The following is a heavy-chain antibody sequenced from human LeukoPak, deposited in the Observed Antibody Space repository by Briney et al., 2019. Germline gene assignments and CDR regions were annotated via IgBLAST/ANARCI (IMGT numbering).Heavy chain of an antibody. Sequence: SVKVSCKAPGDTFSSYTISWVRQAPGQGLEWMGRIIPILGIANYAQKFQGRVTITADKSTSTAYMELSSLRSEDTAVYYCARRRSGGPFDAFDIWGQGTMVTVSS. V-gene: IGHV1-69*02. J-gene: IGHJ3*02. D-gene: IGHD1-26*01. CDR2: IIPILGIA. CDR3: ARRRSGGPFDAFDI. CDR1: GDTFSSYT.